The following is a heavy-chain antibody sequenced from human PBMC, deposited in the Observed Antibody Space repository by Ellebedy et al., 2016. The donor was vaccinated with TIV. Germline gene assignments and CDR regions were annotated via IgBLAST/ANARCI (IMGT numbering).Heavy chain of an antibody. CDR2: IYPGDSDT. J-gene: IGHJ6*02. CDR1: GYSFTSYW. CDR3: AREWFGELNQGGYYYGMDV. Sequence: GESLKISXKGSGYSFTSYWIGWVRQMPGKGLEWMGIIYPGDSDTRYSPSFQGQVTISADKSISTAYLQWSSLKASDTAMYYCAREWFGELNQGGYYYGMDVWGQGTTVTVSS. D-gene: IGHD3-10*01. V-gene: IGHV5-51*01.